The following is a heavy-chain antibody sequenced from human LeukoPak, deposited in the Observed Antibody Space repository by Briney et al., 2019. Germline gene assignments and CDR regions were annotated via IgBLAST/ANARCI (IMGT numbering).Heavy chain of an antibody. J-gene: IGHJ4*02. CDR3: ASVLRYFDWVPRV. CDR1: GGSFSGYY. D-gene: IGHD3-9*01. CDR2: INHSGST. V-gene: IGHV4-34*01. Sequence: SETLSLTCAVYGGSFSGYYWSWTRQPPGKGLEWIGEINHSGSTNYNPSLKSRVTISVDTSKNQFSLKLSSVTAADTAVYYCASVLRYFDWVPRVWGQGTLVTVSS.